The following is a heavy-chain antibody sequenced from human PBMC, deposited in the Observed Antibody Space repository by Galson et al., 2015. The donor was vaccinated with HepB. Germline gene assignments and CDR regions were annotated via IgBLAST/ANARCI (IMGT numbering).Heavy chain of an antibody. CDR2: IRDSGGGT. D-gene: IGHD6-13*01. J-gene: IGHJ6*03. Sequence: SLRLSCAASGFTFSSYAMSWVRQAPGKGLEWVSVIRDSGGGTYYADSVKGRFTISRDNSKSTLYLQMNSLRAEDTAVYYCAKGQQLPYYYMDVWGKGTTVTVSS. CDR1: GFTFSSYA. V-gene: IGHV3-23*01. CDR3: AKGQQLPYYYMDV.